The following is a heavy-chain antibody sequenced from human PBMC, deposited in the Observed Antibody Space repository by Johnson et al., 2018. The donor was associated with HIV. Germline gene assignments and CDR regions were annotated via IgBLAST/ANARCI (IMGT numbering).Heavy chain of an antibody. CDR3: YDTGAFEL. D-gene: IGHD3-9*01. Sequence: VQLVESGGGLVQPGGSLKLSCASSGFTFSGSTMHWVRQASGKGLEWVGRIRRKANSYATAYAASVKGSFTISRDDSKNTALYYCARDLPDHYDILTGYDTGAFELWGQGTMVTVSS. V-gene: IGHV3-73*01. J-gene: IGHJ3*01. CDR2: IRRKANSYAT. CDR1: GFTFSGST.